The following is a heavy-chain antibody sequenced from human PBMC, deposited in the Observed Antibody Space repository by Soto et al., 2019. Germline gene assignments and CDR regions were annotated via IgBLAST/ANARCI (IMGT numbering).Heavy chain of an antibody. CDR2: ISGSGGST. J-gene: IGHJ3*02. D-gene: IGHD2-15*01. Sequence: GSLRPPCAASGSTFNSFTLSWGRPVPGKGLEWVSGISGSGGSTSHADSVKGRFTISRDNSKSTLCLQMNSLRAEDTAIYYCAKKYCSGGSCPGAFHIWGQGTMVTVSS. CDR3: AKKYCSGGSCPGAFHI. V-gene: IGHV3-23*01. CDR1: GSTFNSFT.